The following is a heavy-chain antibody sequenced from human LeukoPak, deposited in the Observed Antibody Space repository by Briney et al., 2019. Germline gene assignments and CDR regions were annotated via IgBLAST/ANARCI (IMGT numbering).Heavy chain of an antibody. CDR3: TPSIVGATTFDC. Sequence: PGGSLRLSCAASGFTFSNAWMSWVRQAPGKGLEWVGRIKTKTDGETTDYASPVKGRFTISRDDSKNTLYLQMNSLKTEDTAVYFCTPSIVGATTFDCWGQGTLVTVSS. CDR2: IKTKTDGETT. CDR1: GFTFSNAW. D-gene: IGHD1-26*01. V-gene: IGHV3-15*01. J-gene: IGHJ4*02.